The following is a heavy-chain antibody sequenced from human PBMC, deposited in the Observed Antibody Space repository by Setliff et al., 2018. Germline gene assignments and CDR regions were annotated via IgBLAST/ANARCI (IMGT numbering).Heavy chain of an antibody. CDR2: INTNTGNP. D-gene: IGHD3-10*01. CDR1: GYIFTNYG. V-gene: IGHV7-4-1*02. J-gene: IGHJ6*03. Sequence: ASVKVSCKASGYIFTNYGLTWVRQAPGQGLEWMGWINTNTGNPTYAQGFTGRFVFSLDTSVSTAYLQISSLKAEDTAVYYCGRASRFGTIVYRGDYYMDVWGKGTTVTVSS. CDR3: GRASRFGTIVYRGDYYMDV.